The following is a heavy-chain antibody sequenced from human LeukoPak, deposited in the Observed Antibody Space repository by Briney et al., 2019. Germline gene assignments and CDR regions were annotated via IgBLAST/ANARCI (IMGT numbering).Heavy chain of an antibody. CDR1: GGVFTTYA. Sequence: SVKVSCKASGGVFTTYAVSWVRQAPGQGLEWMGSIIPFLGTTNYAQKFQGRVTITADEPTRTAYMELTYVRSDDTAVYYCTIIPNVILFTHYFEYWSQGTLVTVSS. CDR3: TIIPNVILFTHYFEY. D-gene: IGHD2-21*01. CDR2: IIPFLGTT. J-gene: IGHJ4*02. V-gene: IGHV1-69*11.